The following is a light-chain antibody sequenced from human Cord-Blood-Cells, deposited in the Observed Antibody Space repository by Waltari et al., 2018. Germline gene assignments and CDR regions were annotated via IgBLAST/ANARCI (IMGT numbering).Light chain of an antibody. CDR2: AAS. Sequence: DTPMTQSPSSLSASVGDRVTITCRASQGISSYLDWYQQTPGKAPTLLIYAASSLQSGVPSRFSGSGSGTDFTLTISSLQPEDFATYYSQQSYSTPFTFGPGTKVDIK. CDR1: QGISSY. CDR3: QQSYSTPFT. V-gene: IGKV1-39*01. J-gene: IGKJ3*01.